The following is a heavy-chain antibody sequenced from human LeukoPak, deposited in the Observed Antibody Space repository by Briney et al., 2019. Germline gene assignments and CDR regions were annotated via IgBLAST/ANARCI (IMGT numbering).Heavy chain of an antibody. CDR1: GYSISSGYY. V-gene: IGHV4-38-2*02. CDR3: ARRRGIAVAGPPLNWFDP. CDR2: IYHSGTM. D-gene: IGHD6-19*01. J-gene: IGHJ5*02. Sequence: SETLSLTCTVSGYSISSGYYWGWIRQPPGKGLEWIGSIYHSGTMYYNPSLKSRVTLSVDTSKNQFSLKLSSVTAADTAVYYCARRRGIAVAGPPLNWFDPWGQGTLVTVSS.